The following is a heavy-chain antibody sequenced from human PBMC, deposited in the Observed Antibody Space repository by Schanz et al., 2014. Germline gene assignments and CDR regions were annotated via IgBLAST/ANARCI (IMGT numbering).Heavy chain of an antibody. CDR3: ARGGYSSGWYDRDIAHFDY. D-gene: IGHD6-19*01. J-gene: IGHJ4*02. CDR1: GYTFTSYG. V-gene: IGHV1-18*01. CDR2: ISAYNGNT. Sequence: QVQLVQSGAEVKKPGASVKVSCKASGYTFTSYGINWVRQAPGQGLEWMGWISAYNGNTNYAQKLQGRVPMTTDTTTSTAYKEGKRPRADDTAVYYCARGGYSSGWYDRDIAHFDYWGQGTLVTVSS.